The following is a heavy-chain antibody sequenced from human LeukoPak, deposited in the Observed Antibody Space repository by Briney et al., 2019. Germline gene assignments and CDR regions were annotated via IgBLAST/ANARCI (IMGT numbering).Heavy chain of an antibody. D-gene: IGHD1-1*01. Sequence: PGGSLRLSCAASGFTFTSYALHWVRQAPGKGLEWVAVISYDGSDKYYADSVKGRFTISRDNSKSTVYLQMISLRAEDTAVYFCARDPGGRLERRSGPFDYWGQGTLVTVSS. CDR1: GFTFTSYA. CDR3: ARDPGGRLERRSGPFDY. J-gene: IGHJ4*02. CDR2: ISYDGSDK. V-gene: IGHV3-30-3*01.